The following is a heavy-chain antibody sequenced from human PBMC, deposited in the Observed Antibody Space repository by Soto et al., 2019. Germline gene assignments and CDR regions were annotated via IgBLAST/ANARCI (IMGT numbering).Heavy chain of an antibody. J-gene: IGHJ5*02. CDR2: IYYSGNT. CDR3: ARVPRELEPTVWFDP. D-gene: IGHD1-1*01. CDR1: GGSVSSGDFY. V-gene: IGHV4-30-4*01. Sequence: QVQLQESDPGLVTPSETLSLTCTVSGGSVSSGDFYWSWIRQPPGKGLEWIGYIYYSGNTYYNPSLKSRVTISVDTSKNQFSMKLSSVTAADTAVYYCARVPRELEPTVWFDPWGQGTLVTVSS.